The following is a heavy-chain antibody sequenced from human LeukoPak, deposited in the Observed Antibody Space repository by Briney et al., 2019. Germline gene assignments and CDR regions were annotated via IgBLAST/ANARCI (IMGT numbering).Heavy chain of an antibody. CDR1: GGSISSGDYY. CDR2: IYYSGST. CDR3: ARGGYCSSTSCYDY. V-gene: IGHV4-30-4*08. D-gene: IGHD2-2*01. J-gene: IGHJ4*02. Sequence: KPSETLSLTCTVSGGSISSGDYYWSWIRQPPGKGLEWIGYIYYSGSTYYNPSLKSRVTISVGTSKNQFSLKLSSVTAADTAVYYCARGGYCSSTSCYDYWGQGTLVTVSS.